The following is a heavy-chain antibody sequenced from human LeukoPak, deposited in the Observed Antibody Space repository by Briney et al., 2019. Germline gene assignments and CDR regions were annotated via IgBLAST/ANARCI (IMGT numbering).Heavy chain of an antibody. CDR1: GFTFSSYS. J-gene: IGHJ5*02. D-gene: IGHD3-22*01. CDR3: ARAAYDSSGYYPAAHWFDP. CDR2: ISSSSSYM. V-gene: IGHV3-21*01. Sequence: GGSLRLSCAASGFTFSSYSMNWVRQAPGKGLEWVSSISSSSSYMYYADSVKGRFTISRDNAKNSLYLQMNSLRAEDTAVYYCARAAYDSSGYYPAAHWFDPWGQGTLVTVSS.